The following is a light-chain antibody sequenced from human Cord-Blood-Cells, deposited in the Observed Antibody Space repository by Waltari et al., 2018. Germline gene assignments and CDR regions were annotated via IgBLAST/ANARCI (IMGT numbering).Light chain of an antibody. CDR2: WAS. V-gene: IGKV4-1*01. J-gene: IGKJ2*03. CDR3: QQYYSPPYS. CDR1: QSVLYSSNNKNY. Sequence: DIVMTQSPDSLAVSLGERATINCKSSQSVLYSSNNKNYLAWYQQKPGQPPKLLIYWASTRESGVPARFSGSASGTDFPLTISSLQAEDVAVYYCQQYYSPPYSFGQGTKLEIK.